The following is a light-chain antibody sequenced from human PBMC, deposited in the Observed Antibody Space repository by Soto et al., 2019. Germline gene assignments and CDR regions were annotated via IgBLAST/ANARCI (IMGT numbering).Light chain of an antibody. J-gene: IGKJ1*01. CDR3: QQYGTSPWT. CDR1: QSVSSSY. Sequence: EIVLTQSPGTLSLSPGERATLCCRASQSVSSSYLAWYQQKPGQAPRLLIYGASSRAPGIPDRFSGSGSGTDFTLTISRLEPEDFAVYYCQQYGTSPWTFGQGTKVEVK. CDR2: GAS. V-gene: IGKV3-20*01.